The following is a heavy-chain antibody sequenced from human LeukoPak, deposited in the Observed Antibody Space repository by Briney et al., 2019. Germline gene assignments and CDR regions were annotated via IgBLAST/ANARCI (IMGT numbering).Heavy chain of an antibody. CDR3: AKERWFGETNLYYFDY. J-gene: IGHJ4*02. Sequence: PGGSLRLSCAASGFTFSSYAMSWVRQAPGKGLEWVPAISGSGGNTYYADSVKGRFTISRDNSKNTLYLQMNSLRAEDTAVYYCAKERWFGETNLYYFDYWGQGSLVTVSS. V-gene: IGHV3-23*01. D-gene: IGHD3-10*01. CDR1: GFTFSSYA. CDR2: ISGSGGNT.